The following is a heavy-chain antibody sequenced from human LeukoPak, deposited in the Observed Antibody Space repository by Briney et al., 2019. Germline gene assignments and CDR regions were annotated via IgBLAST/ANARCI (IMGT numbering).Heavy chain of an antibody. CDR1: GYSISSGYY. D-gene: IGHD3-22*01. J-gene: IGHJ4*02. CDR3: ATRYYYDSSGWRN. CDR2: IYHSGST. Sequence: SETLSLTCTVSGYSISSGYYWGWIRPPPGKGLEWIGSIYHSGSTYYNPSLKSRVTISGDTPKNQFSLKLSTLTAADTAVYYCATRYYYDSSGWRNWGQGTLVTVSS. V-gene: IGHV4-38-2*02.